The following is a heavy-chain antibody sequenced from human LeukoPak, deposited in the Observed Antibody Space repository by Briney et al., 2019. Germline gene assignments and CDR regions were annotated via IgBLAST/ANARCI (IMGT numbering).Heavy chain of an antibody. D-gene: IGHD3-10*01. CDR3: ARDRLKGYYGSGSYYS. J-gene: IGHJ5*02. CDR2: INHSGST. CDR1: GGSFSGYY. Sequence: SETLSLTCADYGGSFSGYYWSWIRQPPGKGLEWIGEINHSGSTNYNPSLKSRVTISVDTSKNQFSLKLSSVTAADTAVYYCARDRLKGYYGSGSYYSWGQGTLVTVSS. V-gene: IGHV4-34*01.